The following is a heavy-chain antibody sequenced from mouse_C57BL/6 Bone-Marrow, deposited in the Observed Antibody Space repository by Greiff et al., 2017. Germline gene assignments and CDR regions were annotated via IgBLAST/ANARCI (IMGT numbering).Heavy chain of an antibody. CDR3: ARLGGFYDGY. J-gene: IGHJ2*01. D-gene: IGHD2-1*01. Sequence: EVKVEESGAELVKPGTSVKLSCTVSGFNIKDAYMNWVKQRPEQGLEWIGRVDPANGNTEYDPKFQGKATMTADTTSNTACLQLSSLTSEDTAVYYCARLGGFYDGYWGQGTTLTVSS. CDR1: GFNIKDAY. V-gene: IGHV14-3*02. CDR2: VDPANGNT.